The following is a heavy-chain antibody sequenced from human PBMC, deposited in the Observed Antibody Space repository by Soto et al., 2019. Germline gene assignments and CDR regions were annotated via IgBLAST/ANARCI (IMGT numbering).Heavy chain of an antibody. Sequence: QVQLVESGGGVVQPGRSLRLSCAASGFTFSSYGMHWVRQAPGKGLEWVAVIWYDGSNKYYADSVKGRFTISRDNSKNTLYLQMNSLRAEDTAVYYSARDGDTGYSSGSYHYWGQGTLVTVSS. V-gene: IGHV3-33*01. D-gene: IGHD6-19*01. CDR3: ARDGDTGYSSGSYHY. CDR1: GFTFSSYG. CDR2: IWYDGSNK. J-gene: IGHJ4*02.